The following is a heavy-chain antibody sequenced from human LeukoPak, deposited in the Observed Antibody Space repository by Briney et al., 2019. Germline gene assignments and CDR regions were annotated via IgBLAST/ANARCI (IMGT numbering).Heavy chain of an antibody. CDR3: ARTATDAFDI. CDR1: GFTFRSYW. J-gene: IGHJ3*02. D-gene: IGHD2-21*02. V-gene: IGHV3-74*01. CDR2: MNGDGSST. Sequence: PGGSLTLSRAASGFTFRSYWMHWVRQDPGEGLVWVSLMNGDGSSTSYADSVKGRFTISRDNAKNTLYLQMNRLRAEATAVYYCARTATDAFDIWGQGTMVTVSS.